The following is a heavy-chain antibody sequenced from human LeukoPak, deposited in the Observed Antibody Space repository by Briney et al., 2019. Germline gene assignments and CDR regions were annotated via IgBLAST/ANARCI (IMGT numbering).Heavy chain of an antibody. CDR2: ISSSGSTI. V-gene: IGHV3-48*03. Sequence: LSLTCTVSGGSISSGSHYWSWVRQAPGKGLEWVSYISSSGSTIYYADSVKGRFTISRDNAKNSLYLQMNSLRAEDTAVYYCAELGITMIGGVWGKGTTVTISS. CDR3: AELGITMIGGV. J-gene: IGHJ6*04. CDR1: GGSISSGSHY. D-gene: IGHD3-10*02.